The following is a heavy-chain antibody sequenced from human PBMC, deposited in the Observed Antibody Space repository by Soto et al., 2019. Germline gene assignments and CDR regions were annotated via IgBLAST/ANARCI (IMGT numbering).Heavy chain of an antibody. CDR1: GGTFSTNT. J-gene: IGHJ4*02. CDR2: IMPIFGSA. D-gene: IGHD3-22*01. Sequence: QVQLVQSGAEVKKPGSSVKVSCKASGGTFSTNTISWVLQAPGQGLEWMGGIMPIFGSANYAQKFQGRVTITADEYTRTVYMELSRLRSEDTAVYYGARQFDSATSGYYYAYWGQGTLVTVSS. CDR3: ARQFDSATSGYYYAY. V-gene: IGHV1-69*01.